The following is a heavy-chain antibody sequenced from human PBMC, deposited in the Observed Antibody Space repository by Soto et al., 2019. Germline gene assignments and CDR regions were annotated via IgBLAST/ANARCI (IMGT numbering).Heavy chain of an antibody. D-gene: IGHD3-10*01. Sequence: EVQLLESGGGLVQPGGSLRLSCAASGFTFSSYAMWWVRQAPGKGLECVSAISGGGETTYYADSVKGRFTISRDNSKNKLYLQMNSLREEDTAVYYCAFTSGSGSYYFDYGGQGTLLTVSS. J-gene: IGHJ4*02. CDR3: AFTSGSGSYYFDY. V-gene: IGHV3-23*01. CDR2: ISGGGETT. CDR1: GFTFSSYA.